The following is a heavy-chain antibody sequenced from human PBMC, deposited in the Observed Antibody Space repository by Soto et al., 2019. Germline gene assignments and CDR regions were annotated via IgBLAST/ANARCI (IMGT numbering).Heavy chain of an antibody. D-gene: IGHD6-13*01. Sequence: SETLSLTCAVYGGSFSGYYWSWIRQPPGKGLEWIGEINHSGSTNYNPSLKSRVTISVDTSKNQFSLKLSSVTAADTAVYYCARGFPLVPSYYYYYYGMDVWGQGTTVTVS. J-gene: IGHJ6*02. V-gene: IGHV4-34*01. CDR1: GGSFSGYY. CDR2: INHSGST. CDR3: ARGFPLVPSYYYYYYGMDV.